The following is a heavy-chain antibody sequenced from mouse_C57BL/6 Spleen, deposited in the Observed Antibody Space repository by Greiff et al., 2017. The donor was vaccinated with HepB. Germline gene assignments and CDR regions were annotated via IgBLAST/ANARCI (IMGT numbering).Heavy chain of an antibody. Sequence: VQLQQSGAELVRPGSSVKLSCKASGYTFTSYWLHGVKQRPMQGVEWIGNIAPSDSETHYNQKFKDKATLTVDKYSSTAYMQLSRLTSEDSAVYYCARSTVALDYWGQGTTLTVSS. J-gene: IGHJ2*01. D-gene: IGHD1-1*01. CDR1: GYTFTSYW. V-gene: IGHV1-52*01. CDR3: ARSTVALDY. CDR2: IAPSDSET.